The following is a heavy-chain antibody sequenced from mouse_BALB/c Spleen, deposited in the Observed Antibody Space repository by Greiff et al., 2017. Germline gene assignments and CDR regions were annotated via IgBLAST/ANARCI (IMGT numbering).Heavy chain of an antibody. CDR3: ARGGEWPSYAMDY. CDR2: IYPYNGGT. V-gene: IGHV1S29*02. J-gene: IGHJ4*01. CDR1: GYTFTDYN. Sequence: VQLKESGPELVKPGASVKISCKASGYTFTDYNMHWVKQSHGKSLEWIGYIYPYNGGTGYNQKFKSKATLTVDNSSSTAYMELRSLTSEDSAVYYCARGGEWPSYAMDYWGQGTSVTVSS.